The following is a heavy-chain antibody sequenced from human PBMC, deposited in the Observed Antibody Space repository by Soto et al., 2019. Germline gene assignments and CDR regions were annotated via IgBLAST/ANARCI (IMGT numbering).Heavy chain of an antibody. CDR2: INAGNGNT. CDR1: GYTFTSYA. CDR3: ARGLGLYYFDY. D-gene: IGHD1-26*01. V-gene: IGHV1-3*01. Sequence: QVQLVQSGAEVKKPGASVKVSCKASGYTFTSYAMHWVRQAPGQRLEWMGWINAGNGNTKYSQKLPGRVTITRDTSASTAYMELSSLRSEDTAVYYCARGLGLYYFDYWGQGTLVTVSS. J-gene: IGHJ4*02.